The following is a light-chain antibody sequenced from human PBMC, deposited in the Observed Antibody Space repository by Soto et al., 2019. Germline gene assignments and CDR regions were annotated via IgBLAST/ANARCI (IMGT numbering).Light chain of an antibody. CDR3: QKYNSAPQT. CDR2: NAS. J-gene: IGKJ1*01. Sequence: DIQMTQSPSTLSGSVGDRVTITCRASQTISSRLAWYQQKPGKAPKLLIYNASTLNSGVPSRFSGSGSGTDFTLTISSLQPEDVATYYCQKYNSAPQTFGQGTKVDIK. CDR1: QTISSR. V-gene: IGKV1-5*03.